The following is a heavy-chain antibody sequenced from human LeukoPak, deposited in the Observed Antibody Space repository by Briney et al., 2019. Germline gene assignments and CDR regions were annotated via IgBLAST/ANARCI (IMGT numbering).Heavy chain of an antibody. D-gene: IGHD1-14*01. CDR2: IIPIFGTA. J-gene: IGHJ4*02. V-gene: IGHV1-69*13. CDR3: ARDDNVSYYFDY. Sequence: ASVKVSCKASGYTFTGYYMHWVRQAPGQGLEWMGGIIPIFGTANYAQKFQGRVTITADESTSTAYMELSSLRSEDTAVYYCARDDNVSYYFDYWGQGTLVTVSS. CDR1: GYTFTGYY.